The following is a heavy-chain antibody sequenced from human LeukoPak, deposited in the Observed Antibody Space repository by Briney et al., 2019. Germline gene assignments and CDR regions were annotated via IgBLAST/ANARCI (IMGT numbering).Heavy chain of an antibody. Sequence: GGSLRLSCAASGFTFSDYYMSWIRQAPGKGLEWVSYISSSGRTIYYADSVKGRFTISRDSANNTLYLQMNSLTAEDTAVYYCAREGSVTNDYWGQGSLVTVSS. CDR2: ISSSGRTI. CDR3: AREGSVTNDY. J-gene: IGHJ4*02. D-gene: IGHD4-17*01. CDR1: GFTFSDYY. V-gene: IGHV3-11*04.